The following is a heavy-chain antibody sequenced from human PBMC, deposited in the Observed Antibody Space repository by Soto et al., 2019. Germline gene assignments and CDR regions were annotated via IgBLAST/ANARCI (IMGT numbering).Heavy chain of an antibody. CDR2: INSDGSST. Sequence: SGCTIRNYGRHRILKTQGKGLVWVSRINSDGSSTSYADSVKGRFTISRDNAKNTLYLQMNSLRAEDTAVYYCARDEVYCSSTSCYDWFDPWAQGTLVTVSS. CDR3: ARDEVYCSSTSCYDWFDP. J-gene: IGHJ5*01. D-gene: IGHD2-2*01. CDR1: GCTIRNYG. V-gene: IGHV3-74*01.